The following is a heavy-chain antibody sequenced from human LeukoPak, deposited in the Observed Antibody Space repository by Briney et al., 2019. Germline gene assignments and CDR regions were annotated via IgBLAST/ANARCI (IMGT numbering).Heavy chain of an antibody. D-gene: IGHD2-15*01. Sequence: GASAKVSCKASGYTINNIHWVRQAPGQGLEWMGIINPSGGTSYAQKFQGRVTMTRDTSTGTVYMELRSLTSEDTAVYYCARDGDYCVDPWGQGTLVTVSS. J-gene: IGHJ5*02. CDR1: GYTINN. CDR3: ARDGDYCVDP. V-gene: IGHV1-46*02. CDR2: INPSGGT.